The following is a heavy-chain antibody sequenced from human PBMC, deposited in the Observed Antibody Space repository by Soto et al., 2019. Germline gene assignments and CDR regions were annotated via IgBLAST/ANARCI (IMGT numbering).Heavy chain of an antibody. D-gene: IGHD3-22*01. CDR2: VYYTGST. CDR3: ARQRRYYYDSSGYPDY. J-gene: IGHJ4*02. V-gene: IGHV4-39*01. Sequence: SETLSLTCSVSGGSTSSSTYYWCWIRQPPGKGLEWIGSVYYTGSTFYNPSLKSRVTISVDTSKNQFSLRLSSVTAADTAVYYCARQRRYYYDSSGYPDYWGQGTLVTVSS. CDR1: GGSTSSSTYY.